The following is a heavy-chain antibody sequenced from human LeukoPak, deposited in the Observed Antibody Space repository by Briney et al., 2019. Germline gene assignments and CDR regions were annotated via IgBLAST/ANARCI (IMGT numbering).Heavy chain of an antibody. V-gene: IGHV4-39*01. CDR2: IYYTGTT. CDR1: GGSISGSDYF. J-gene: IGHJ4*02. Sequence: SETLSLTCTVSGGSISGSDYFWGWIRQPPGKGLEWIVSIYYTGTTYYNPSLRSRVTISVDRDTNQFSLKLSSVTAADTAVYYCARHAWQQVVGYYFDSWGRGTLVTVSS. CDR3: ARHAWQQVVGYYFDS. D-gene: IGHD6-13*01.